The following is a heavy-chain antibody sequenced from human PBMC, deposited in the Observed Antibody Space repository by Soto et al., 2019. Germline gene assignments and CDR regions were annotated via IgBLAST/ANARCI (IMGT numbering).Heavy chain of an antibody. CDR3: AGDWYSIRENAFDI. D-gene: IGHD6-13*01. J-gene: IGHJ3*02. CDR1: GYTFSNHG. V-gene: IGHV1-18*01. Sequence: ASVKVSCKASGYTFSNHGISWVRQAPGQGLEWMGWISGHNGNTNYAQKFQGRVTMTRDTSTSTAYMELSSLRSEDTAVYYCAGDWYSIRENAFDIWGQGTMVTVSS. CDR2: ISGHNGNT.